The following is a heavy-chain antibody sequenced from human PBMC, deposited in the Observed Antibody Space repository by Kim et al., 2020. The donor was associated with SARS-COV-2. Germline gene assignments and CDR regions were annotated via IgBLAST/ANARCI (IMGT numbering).Heavy chain of an antibody. V-gene: IGHV4-31*03. CDR3: ARASRWLQPYYYGMDV. CDR1: GGSISSGGYY. Sequence: SETLSLTCTVSGGSISSGGYYWSWIRQHPGKGLEWIGYIYYSGSTYYNPSLKSRVTISVDTSKNQFSLKLSSVTAADTAVYYCARASRWLQPYYYGMDVWGQGTTVTVSS. D-gene: IGHD5-12*01. CDR2: IYYSGST. J-gene: IGHJ6*02.